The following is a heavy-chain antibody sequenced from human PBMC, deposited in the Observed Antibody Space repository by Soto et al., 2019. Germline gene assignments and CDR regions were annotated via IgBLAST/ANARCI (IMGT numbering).Heavy chain of an antibody. J-gene: IGHJ4*02. CDR3: ARGRYGDY. Sequence: QVHLVQSGAEVKKPGASVKVSCKASGYTFTSYGITWVRQAPGQGLEWMGWISVHNGNTDYAQKLQARVIVTRDTSTSTAYMELRSLISDDTAVYYCARGRYGDYCGQGALVTVSS. CDR2: ISVHNGNT. D-gene: IGHD1-1*01. V-gene: IGHV1-18*01. CDR1: GYTFTSYG.